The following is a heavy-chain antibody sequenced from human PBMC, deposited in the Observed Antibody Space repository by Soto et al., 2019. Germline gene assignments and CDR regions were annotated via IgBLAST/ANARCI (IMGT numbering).Heavy chain of an antibody. D-gene: IGHD2-21*01. CDR2: INAGNGTT. V-gene: IGHV1-3*01. J-gene: IGHJ2*01. Sequence: QVQLVQSGAEVKKPGASVKVSCKASGYTFTSYAMHWVRQAPGQRLEWMGWINAGNGTTKYSQKFQGRVTITRATSTRTAYIELSSLRSEDSAVYYCARVPGYSIGALWGRGTLVTVSS. CDR1: GYTFTSYA. CDR3: ARVPGYSIGAL.